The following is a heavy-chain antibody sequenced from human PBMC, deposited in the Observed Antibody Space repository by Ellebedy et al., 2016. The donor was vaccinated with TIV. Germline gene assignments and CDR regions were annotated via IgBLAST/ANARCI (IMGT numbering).Heavy chain of an antibody. CDR2: ISSSSSYI. CDR3: AKSDDFWSGYQRGYFDL. D-gene: IGHD3-3*01. V-gene: IGHV3-21*01. Sequence: GESLKISCAASGFTFSSYSMNWVRQAPGKGLEWVSSISSSSSYIYYADSVKGRFTISRDNSKNTLYLQMNTLRAEDTAVYYCAKSDDFWSGYQRGYFDLWGRGTLVTVSS. CDR1: GFTFSSYS. J-gene: IGHJ2*01.